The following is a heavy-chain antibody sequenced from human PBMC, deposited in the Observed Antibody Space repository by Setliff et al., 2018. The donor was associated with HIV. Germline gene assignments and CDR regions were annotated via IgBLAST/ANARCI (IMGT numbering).Heavy chain of an antibody. CDR3: ARGTTVVMGDDVDNYHYSYLDV. CDR1: GYTFTGYY. D-gene: IGHD4-17*01. J-gene: IGHJ6*03. Sequence: ASVKVSCKASGYTFTGYYMHWVRQAPGQGLEWMGRINPNSGDTNYAQKFKGRVTMTRDRSISTAHMELSRLRSDDTAVYYCARGTTVVMGDDVDNYHYSYLDVWGKGTTVTV. V-gene: IGHV1-2*06. CDR2: INPNSGDT.